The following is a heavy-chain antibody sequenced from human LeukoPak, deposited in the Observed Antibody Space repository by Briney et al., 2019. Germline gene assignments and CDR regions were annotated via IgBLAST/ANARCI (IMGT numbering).Heavy chain of an antibody. CDR3: ARHRRITMTVVVSNFGY. Sequence: SETLSLTCTVSGGSISSSSYYWGWIRQPPGKGLVWIGSIYYSGSTYYNPSLKSRATISVDTSKNQFSLKLSTVTAADTAVYYCARHRRITMTVVVSNFGYWGQGTLVTVSS. CDR2: IYYSGST. CDR1: GGSISSSSYY. D-gene: IGHD3-22*01. J-gene: IGHJ4*02. V-gene: IGHV4-39*01.